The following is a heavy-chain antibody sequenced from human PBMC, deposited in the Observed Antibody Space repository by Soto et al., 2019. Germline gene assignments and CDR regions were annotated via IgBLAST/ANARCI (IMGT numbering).Heavy chain of an antibody. Sequence: ASVKVSCKASGYTFTGYYMHWVRQAPGQGLEWMGRINPNSGGTNYAQKFQGRVTMTRDTSISTAYMELSRLRSDDTAVYYCATPYYDFWSGYFDHWGQGTLVTVSS. CDR3: ATPYYDFWSGYFDH. CDR2: INPNSGGT. D-gene: IGHD3-3*01. J-gene: IGHJ4*02. V-gene: IGHV1-2*06. CDR1: GYTFTGYY.